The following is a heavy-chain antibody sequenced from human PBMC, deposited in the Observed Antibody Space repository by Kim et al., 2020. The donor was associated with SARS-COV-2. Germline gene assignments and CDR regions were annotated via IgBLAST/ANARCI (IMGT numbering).Heavy chain of an antibody. J-gene: IGHJ4*02. CDR1: GFTFSKSA. Sequence: GGSLRLSCEASGFTFSKSAMSWVRQAPGKGLGWLSVISGNGIYTYYADSVKGRFTISRDNSKNTLYLQTGSLTAEDTAVYFCVKHLSSCISTNCYGGLDSWGQGARLIVSS. D-gene: IGHD2-2*01. CDR3: VKHLSSCISTNCYGGLDS. V-gene: IGHV3-23*01. CDR2: ISGNGIYT.